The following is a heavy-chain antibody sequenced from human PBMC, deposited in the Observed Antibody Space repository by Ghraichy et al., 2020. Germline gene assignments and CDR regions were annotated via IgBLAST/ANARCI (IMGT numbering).Heavy chain of an antibody. D-gene: IGHD4-17*01. CDR2: ISWRSTYT. CDR3: ARPPITTVTKDYFDC. Sequence: GESMNISCAASGFTFSDHYMSWIRQAPGKGLEWVSYISWRSTYTNYADSVKGRFTISRDNAKYSLYLQMNSLSAEDTAVYYCARPPITTVTKDYFDCWGQGTLVTVPS. J-gene: IGHJ4*02. CDR1: GFTFSDHY. V-gene: IGHV3-11*06.